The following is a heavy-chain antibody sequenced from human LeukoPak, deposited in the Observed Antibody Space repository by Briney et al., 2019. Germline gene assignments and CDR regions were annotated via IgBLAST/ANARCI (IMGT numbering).Heavy chain of an antibody. V-gene: IGHV4-61*02. D-gene: IGHD3-22*01. CDR3: ARDKIGGYYYDSSGYSYYFDY. CDR1: GGSISSGSYY. J-gene: IGHJ4*02. CDR2: IYTSGST. Sequence: SETLSLTCTVSGGSISSGSYYWSWIRQPAGKGLEWIGRIYTSGSTNYNPSLKSRVTISVDTSKNQFSLKLSSVTAADTAVYYCARDKIGGYYYDSSGYSYYFDYWGQGTLVTVSS.